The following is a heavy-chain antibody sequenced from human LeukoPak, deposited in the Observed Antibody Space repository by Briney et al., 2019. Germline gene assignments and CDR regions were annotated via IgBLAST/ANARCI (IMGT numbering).Heavy chain of an antibody. CDR3: ARDNYDFWSGYSFDD. J-gene: IGHJ4*02. CDR1: GYSISSGYY. CDR2: IYHSGST. D-gene: IGHD3-3*01. V-gene: IGHV4-38-2*02. Sequence: SETLSLTCTVSGYSISSGYYWGWIRQPPGKGLEWIGNIYHSGSTYYNPSLKSRVTISVDTSKNQFSLKLSSVTAADTAVYYCARDNYDFWSGYSFDDWGQGTLVTVSS.